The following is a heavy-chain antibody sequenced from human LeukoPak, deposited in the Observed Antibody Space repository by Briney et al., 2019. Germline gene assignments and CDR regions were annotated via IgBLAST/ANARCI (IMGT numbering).Heavy chain of an antibody. CDR1: GFTFSNYW. D-gene: IGHD3-22*01. Sequence: GGSLRLSCAASGFTFSNYWMSWVRQAPGKGLEWVAYIKRDGSEKYCVDSVKGRFTISRDNAKNSLYLQMNSLRAEDTAVYYCVREPYYYDGSGVFDYWGQGSLVTVSS. CDR3: VREPYYYDGSGVFDY. V-gene: IGHV3-7*05. J-gene: IGHJ4*02. CDR2: IKRDGSEK.